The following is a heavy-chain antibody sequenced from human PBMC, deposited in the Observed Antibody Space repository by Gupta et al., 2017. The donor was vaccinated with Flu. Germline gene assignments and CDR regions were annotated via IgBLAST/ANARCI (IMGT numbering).Heavy chain of an antibody. Sequence: QVQLQQWGAGLLKPSETLSLTCAVYGRSFSGYYWSWIRQPPGTGLEWIGEINHRGSTNYNPSLKSRVTISVDTSKNQFSLKLSSVTAADTAVYYCARGRAAHNWFDPWGQGTRVTVSS. V-gene: IGHV4-34*01. CDR1: GRSFSGYY. CDR3: ARGRAAHNWFDP. J-gene: IGHJ5*02. CDR2: INHRGST. D-gene: IGHD6-6*01.